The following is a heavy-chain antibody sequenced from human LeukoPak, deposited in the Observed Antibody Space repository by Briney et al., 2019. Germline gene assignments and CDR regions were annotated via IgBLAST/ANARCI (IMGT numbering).Heavy chain of an antibody. Sequence: GGSLRLSCAASGFTFSDYAMHWVRQAPGKGLEWVAVISKDGSDKYYPGSVRGRFTISRDNSKNTIYLQVDSLRAEDTAIYYCARDYWWNYDYWGQGTLVTVSS. CDR3: ARDYWWNYDY. CDR1: GFTFSDYA. CDR2: ISKDGSDK. V-gene: IGHV3-30-3*01. D-gene: IGHD1-7*01. J-gene: IGHJ4*02.